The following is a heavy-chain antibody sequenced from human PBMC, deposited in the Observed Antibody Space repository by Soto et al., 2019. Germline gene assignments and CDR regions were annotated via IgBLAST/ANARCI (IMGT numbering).Heavy chain of an antibody. D-gene: IGHD3-3*01. CDR3: AVQVLGFLEAQAV. CDR2: ISGSGGST. J-gene: IGHJ4*02. V-gene: IGHV3-23*01. CDR1: GFTFSSYA. Sequence: EVQLLESGGGLVQPGGSLRLSCAASGFTFSSYAMSWVRQAPGKGLEWVSAISGSGGSTYYADSVKGRFTISRDNSKNTLYLQMNSLRAEETAVYYCAVQVLGFLEAQAVWGQGTPVTVSS.